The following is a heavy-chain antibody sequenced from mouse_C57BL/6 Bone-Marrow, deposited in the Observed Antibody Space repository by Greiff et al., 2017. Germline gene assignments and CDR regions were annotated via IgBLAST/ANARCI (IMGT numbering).Heavy chain of an antibody. CDR3: AREGLDYGKDFDY. CDR1: GFTFSSYA. V-gene: IGHV5-4*01. CDR2: ISDGGSYT. D-gene: IGHD1-1*01. J-gene: IGHJ2*01. Sequence: DVKLVESGGGLVKPGGSLKLSCAASGFTFSSYAMSWVRQTPEKRLEWVATISDGGSYTYYPDNVKGRFTISRDNAKNNLYLQMSHLKSEDTAMYYCAREGLDYGKDFDYWGQGTTLTVSS.